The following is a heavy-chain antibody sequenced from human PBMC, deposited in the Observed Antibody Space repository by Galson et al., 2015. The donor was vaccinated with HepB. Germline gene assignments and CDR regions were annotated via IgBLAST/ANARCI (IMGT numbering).Heavy chain of an antibody. CDR3: ARSGIAAAGTVGRPALGN. J-gene: IGHJ4*02. CDR2: INPSGGST. Sequence: SVKVSCKASGYTFTSYYMHWVRQAPGQELEWMGIINPSGGSTSYAQKFQGRVTMTRDTSTSTVYMELSSLRSEDTAVYYCARSGIAAAGTVGRPALGNWGQGTLVTVSS. D-gene: IGHD6-13*01. CDR1: GYTFTSYY. V-gene: IGHV1-46*03.